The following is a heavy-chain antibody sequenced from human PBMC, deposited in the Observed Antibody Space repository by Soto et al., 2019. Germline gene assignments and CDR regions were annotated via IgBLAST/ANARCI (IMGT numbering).Heavy chain of an antibody. V-gene: IGHV3-11*01. CDR2: MSGSGITI. CDR3: ARLLPVSYEDYYYMDV. CDR1: GFAFKEYS. J-gene: IGHJ6*03. D-gene: IGHD3-16*01. Sequence: QVQLVESGGGLVKPGGSLRLSCSASGFAFKEYSMTWIRQAPGKGLEWVSLMSGSGITIHYADSMKGRFTISRDNAKNSLFLQMDSLRADDTAVYYCARLLPVSYEDYYYMDVWGKGTTVTVSS.